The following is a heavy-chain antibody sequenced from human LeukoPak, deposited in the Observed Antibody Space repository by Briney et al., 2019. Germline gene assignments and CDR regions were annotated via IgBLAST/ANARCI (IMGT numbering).Heavy chain of an antibody. D-gene: IGHD4/OR15-4a*01. Sequence: PGGSLRLSSAVSGLTFSTYAMSWVRQAPGRGLEWVASISGNGATTNYADSVKGRFTISRDNSKKTAFLQMNSLRAEDTAVYYAVANMYNYMDVWGKGTTVTVSS. V-gene: IGHV3-23*01. CDR1: GLTFSTYA. CDR3: VANMYNYMDV. CDR2: ISGNGATT. J-gene: IGHJ6*03.